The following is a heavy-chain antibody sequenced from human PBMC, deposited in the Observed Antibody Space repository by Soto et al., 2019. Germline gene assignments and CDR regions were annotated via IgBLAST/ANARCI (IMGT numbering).Heavy chain of an antibody. CDR1: GFSLRTSAMG. V-gene: IGHV2-5*01. CDR2: IYSNDDK. Sequence: SGPTLVNPTQPLTLTCTFSGFSLRTSAMGVGWIRQPPGKALEWLALIYSNDDKSYSPSLKSRLTIAKDTSKTQVVLTMTNMDPVETATYYCAHRLRTSRGGVKWGPGTLVTVSS. D-gene: IGHD2-2*01. CDR3: AHRLRTSRGGVK. J-gene: IGHJ4*02.